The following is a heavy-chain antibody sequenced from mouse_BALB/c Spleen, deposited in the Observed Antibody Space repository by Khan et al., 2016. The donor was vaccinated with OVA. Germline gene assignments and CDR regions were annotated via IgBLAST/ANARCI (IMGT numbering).Heavy chain of an antibody. CDR1: GYAFTSYN. J-gene: IGHJ3*01. V-gene: IGHV1S135*01. CDR2: IVPYNGGT. D-gene: IGHD3-3*01. Sequence: VQLQQSGPELVKPGASVKVSCKASGYAFTSYNIYWVKQSHGKSLEWVGYIVPYNGGTSYNQKFKGKATLTVDKSSPTAYMHLNSLTSEDSAVYCGGRGGDGGFAYWGQGTLVTVSA. CDR3: GRGGDGGFAY.